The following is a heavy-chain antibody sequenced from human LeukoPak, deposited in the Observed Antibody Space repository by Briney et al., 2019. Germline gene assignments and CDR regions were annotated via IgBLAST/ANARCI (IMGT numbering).Heavy chain of an antibody. J-gene: IGHJ4*02. CDR1: GFTFDDYA. CDR3: AKDRTGDLDY. V-gene: IGHV3-9*01. D-gene: IGHD7-27*01. Sequence: GGSLRLSCAASGFTFDDYAMHWVRQAPGKSLEWVSGISWNSGSIGYADSVKGRFTISRDNAKNSLYLQMNSLRAEDTALYYCAKDRTGDLDYWGQGTLVTVSS. CDR2: ISWNSGSI.